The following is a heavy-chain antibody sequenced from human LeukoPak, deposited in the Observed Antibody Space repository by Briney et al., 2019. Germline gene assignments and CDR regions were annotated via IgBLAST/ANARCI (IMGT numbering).Heavy chain of an antibody. J-gene: IGHJ3*02. V-gene: IGHV3-30*04. CDR3: ARDGTIFEAFDI. D-gene: IGHD3-3*01. CDR1: GFTFSSYA. CDR2: ISYDGSNK. Sequence: GGSLRLSCAASGFTFSSYAMHWVRQAPGKGLEWVAVISYDGSNKYYADSVKGRFTISRDNSKNTLYLQMNSLRAEDTAVYYCARDGTIFEAFDIWGQGTMVTVSS.